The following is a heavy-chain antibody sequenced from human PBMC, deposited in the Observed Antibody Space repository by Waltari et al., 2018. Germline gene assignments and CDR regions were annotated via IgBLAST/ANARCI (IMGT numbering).Heavy chain of an antibody. V-gene: IGHV3-21*01. CDR3: AKPTYNDYADFDY. D-gene: IGHD4-17*01. CDR2: ISTGNRYI. Sequence: EVQLVESGGGLVKPGGSPRLSCAASGFTFGSYNMHWVRQAPGKGLEWVSSISTGNRYIYYADSVKGRFTISRDNAKNSLYLQMDSLRAEDTAVYYCAKPTYNDYADFDYWGQGTRVTVSS. J-gene: IGHJ4*02. CDR1: GFTFGSYN.